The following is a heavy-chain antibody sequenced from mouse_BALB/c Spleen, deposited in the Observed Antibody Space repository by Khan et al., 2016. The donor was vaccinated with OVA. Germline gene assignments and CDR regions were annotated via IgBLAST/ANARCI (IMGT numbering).Heavy chain of an antibody. J-gene: IGHJ4*01. D-gene: IGHD2-2*01. Sequence: EVELVESGGGLVKPGGSLKLSCAASGFTFSSYAVSWIRQTPEKRLEWVASINSGGSTYYPDRVKGRITISRDDARNILYLQMSSLRSEDTAMYYCTRLVDYWGQGTSVTVSS. CDR3: TRLVDY. CDR2: INSGGST. V-gene: IGHV5-6-5*01. CDR1: GFTFSSYA.